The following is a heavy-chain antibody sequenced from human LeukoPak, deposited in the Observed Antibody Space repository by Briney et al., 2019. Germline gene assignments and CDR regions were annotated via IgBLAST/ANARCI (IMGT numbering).Heavy chain of an antibody. J-gene: IGHJ4*02. CDR1: GNTFSSYY. D-gene: IGHD5-12*01. CDR2: INPNSGGT. CDR3: AREGLRGYSGYDPEFDY. Sequence: ASVKVSCKASGNTFSSYYMHWVRQAPGQGLEWMGWINPNSGGTNYAQKFQGRVTMTRDTSISTAYMELSRLRSDDTAVYYCAREGLRGYSGYDPEFDYWGQGTLVTVSS. V-gene: IGHV1-2*02.